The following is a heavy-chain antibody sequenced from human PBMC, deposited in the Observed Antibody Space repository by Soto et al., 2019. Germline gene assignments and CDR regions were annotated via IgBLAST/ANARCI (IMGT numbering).Heavy chain of an antibody. CDR1: GYSFTSYW. Sequence: PGESLKISCKGSGYSFTSYWIGWVRQMPGKGLEWMGIIYPGDSDTRYSPSFQGQVTISADKSISTAYLQWSSLKASDTAMYYCARSSDTAMVTYDAFDIWGQGTMVTVSS. CDR2: IYPGDSDT. V-gene: IGHV5-51*01. CDR3: ARSSDTAMVTYDAFDI. D-gene: IGHD5-18*01. J-gene: IGHJ3*02.